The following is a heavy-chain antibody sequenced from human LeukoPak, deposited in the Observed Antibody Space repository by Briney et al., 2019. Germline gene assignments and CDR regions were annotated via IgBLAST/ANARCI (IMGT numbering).Heavy chain of an antibody. CDR1: GFTFSSYW. Sequence: PGGSLRLSCAASGFTFSSYWMSWVRQAPGKGLEWVANIKQDGSEKYYVDSVKGRFTISRDNAKNSLYLQMNSLRAEDTAVYYCAKAPQTSSWYPEYFQHWGQGTLVTVSS. V-gene: IGHV3-7*03. D-gene: IGHD6-13*01. CDR2: IKQDGSEK. CDR3: AKAPQTSSWYPEYFQH. J-gene: IGHJ1*01.